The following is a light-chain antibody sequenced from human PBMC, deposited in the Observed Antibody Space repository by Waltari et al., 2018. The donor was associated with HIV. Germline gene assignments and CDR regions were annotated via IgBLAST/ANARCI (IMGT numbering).Light chain of an antibody. CDR1: QSLYRNGDHS. CDR3: MQALQTPPS. V-gene: IGKV2-28*01. Sequence: DIVMTQSPLSLPVTPGEPASISCRSSQSLYRNGDHSLDWYVQKPGQSPQPLIYLASHRASGVPDRFIGSGSGTDFTLKISRVEADDVGIYYCMQALQTPPSFGGGTRVEIK. CDR2: LAS. J-gene: IGKJ4*01.